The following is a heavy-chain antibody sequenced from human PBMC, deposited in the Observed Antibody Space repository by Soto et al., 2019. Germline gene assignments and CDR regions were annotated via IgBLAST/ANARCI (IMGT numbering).Heavy chain of an antibody. D-gene: IGHD3-10*01. CDR3: TRGPRPISTGTGAY. Sequence: HPGGSLRLSCAASGFTFSNYGMNWVRQAPGKGLEWVSGISTNGDTANYADSVKGRFTISRDNVNDTLYLQMNNLRAEDSGLYYCTRGPRPISTGTGAYWGQGTQVTVSS. CDR1: GFTFSNYG. CDR2: ISTNGDTA. J-gene: IGHJ4*02. V-gene: IGHV3-23*01.